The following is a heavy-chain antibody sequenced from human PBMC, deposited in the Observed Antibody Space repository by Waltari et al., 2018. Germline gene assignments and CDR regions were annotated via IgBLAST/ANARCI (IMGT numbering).Heavy chain of an antibody. D-gene: IGHD4-4*01. CDR3: ARHLTAREAAASNLGN. J-gene: IGHJ4*02. Sequence: EVQLVQSGSELKKPGESLRISCTASGYRFTRYWISWVRQMPGKGLEWMGKIDPSDSHTSYSPSFQGHATMSSDESISTAYLQWSSLKASDTAIYYCARHLTAREAAASNLGNWGQGTLVTVSS. CDR2: IDPSDSHT. V-gene: IGHV5-10-1*03. CDR1: GYRFTRYW.